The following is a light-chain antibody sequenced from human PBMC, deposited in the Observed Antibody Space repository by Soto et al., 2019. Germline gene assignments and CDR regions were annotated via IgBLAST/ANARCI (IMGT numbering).Light chain of an antibody. Sequence: QSVLTEPPSASGTPGRRVTISCSGSSSNIGTNTVNWYKQVPGTAPRLLIHSNSQRPSGVPDRFSGSKSGTSTSLAISGLXSEDEADYYCAAWDDSLNGFVFGTGTKVTV. J-gene: IGLJ1*01. V-gene: IGLV1-44*01. CDR2: SNS. CDR3: AAWDDSLNGFV. CDR1: SSNIGTNT.